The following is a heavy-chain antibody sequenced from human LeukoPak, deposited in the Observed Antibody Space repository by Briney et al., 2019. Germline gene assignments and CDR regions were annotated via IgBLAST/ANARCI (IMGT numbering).Heavy chain of an antibody. CDR1: GFIFSDHD. CDR3: TSSSYAF. J-gene: IGHJ4*02. CDR2: TRNRANTYAT. V-gene: IGHV3-72*01. Sequence: GGSLRLSCEASGFIFSDHDTDWVRQAPGKGLEWVGRTRNRANTYATQYAASVKGRFTISRDDSTNSLYLQMDGLKTADTAVYYCTSSSYAFWGQGTLVTVSS.